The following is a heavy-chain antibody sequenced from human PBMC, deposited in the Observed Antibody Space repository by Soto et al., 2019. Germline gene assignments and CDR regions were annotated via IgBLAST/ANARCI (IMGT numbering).Heavy chain of an antibody. Sequence: EVRLVESGGGLVQPGGSLRLSCAASGFTFSSNWMHWVRRVPGRGLVWVSRINTDGGSSNYVDSVKGRFTISRDNAKNTLYLQMNNLRVEDTALYYCVRDGEGFWGQGTLVIVSS. V-gene: IGHV3-74*01. CDR3: VRDGEGF. CDR2: INTDGGSS. D-gene: IGHD2-21*01. J-gene: IGHJ4*02. CDR1: GFTFSSNW.